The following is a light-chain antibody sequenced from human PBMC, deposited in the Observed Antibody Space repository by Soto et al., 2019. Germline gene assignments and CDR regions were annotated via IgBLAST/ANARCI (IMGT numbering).Light chain of an antibody. V-gene: IGLV1-44*01. J-gene: IGLJ2*01. Sequence: QSVLTQSPSASGTPGQTVTISCSGGSSNIGINTVNWYQHFPGTAPKLVIYSNNQRPSGVPDRFSGSKSGTSASLAISGLQSEDEADYYCSTWDDSLNAIFGGGTKLTVL. CDR3: STWDDSLNAI. CDR1: SSNIGINT. CDR2: SNN.